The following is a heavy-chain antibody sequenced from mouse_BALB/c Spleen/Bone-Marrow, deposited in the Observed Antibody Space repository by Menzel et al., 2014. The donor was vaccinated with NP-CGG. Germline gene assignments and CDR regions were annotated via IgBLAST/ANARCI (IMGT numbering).Heavy chain of an antibody. Sequence: EVPRVESGPELVKPGASVKISCKASGYSFTGYFMNWVMQSHGKSLEWIGRINPYNGDTFYNQKFKGKATLTVDKSSSTAHMELRSLASEDSAVYYCARSGYYGSSYFDYWGQGTTLTVSS. D-gene: IGHD1-1*01. CDR2: INPYNGDT. J-gene: IGHJ2*01. CDR1: GYSFTGYF. V-gene: IGHV1-20*02. CDR3: ARSGYYGSSYFDY.